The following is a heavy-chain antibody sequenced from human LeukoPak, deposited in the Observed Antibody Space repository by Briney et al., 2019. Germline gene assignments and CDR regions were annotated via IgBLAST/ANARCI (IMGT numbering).Heavy chain of an antibody. CDR1: GYTFTSYG. V-gene: IGHV1-18*01. CDR3: AREMAHYDFWSGYYVGYYYYGMDA. CDR2: ISAYNGNT. J-gene: IGHJ6*02. Sequence: ASVKVSCKASGYTFTSYGISWVRQAPGQGLEWMGWISAYNGNTNYAQKLQGRVTMTTDTSTSTAYMELRSLRSDDTAVYYCAREMAHYDFWSGYYVGYYYYGMDAWGQGTTVTVSS. D-gene: IGHD3-3*01.